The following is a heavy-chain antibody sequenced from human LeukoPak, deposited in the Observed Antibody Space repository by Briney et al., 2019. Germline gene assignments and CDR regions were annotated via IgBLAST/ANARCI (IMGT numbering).Heavy chain of an antibody. CDR3: ARDLASWSPGY. J-gene: IGHJ4*02. CDR1: GFTFTDYG. CDR2: IWADGINK. V-gene: IGHV3-33*01. D-gene: IGHD6-13*01. Sequence: PGGSLRLSCATSGFTFTDYGMHWVRQAPGKGLEWVAVIWADGINKNYADSVKGRFSISRDISESTLYLQMNSLRAEDTAVYYCARDLASWSPGYWGQGTLVTVSS.